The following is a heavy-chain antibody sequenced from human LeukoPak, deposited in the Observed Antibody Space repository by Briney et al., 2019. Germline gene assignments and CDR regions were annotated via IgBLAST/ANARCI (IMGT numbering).Heavy chain of an antibody. Sequence: SETLSLTCTVSGGSIGGYYWSWIRQPPGKGREGIGYIYYSGSTNYNPSLTSRVTMSVDTSNNQFSLRFSSVTAADTAVYYCAREGYTSGWYKTDYWGQGTLVTVSS. J-gene: IGHJ4*02. D-gene: IGHD6-19*01. V-gene: IGHV4-59*01. CDR1: GGSIGGYY. CDR3: AREGYTSGWYKTDY. CDR2: IYYSGST.